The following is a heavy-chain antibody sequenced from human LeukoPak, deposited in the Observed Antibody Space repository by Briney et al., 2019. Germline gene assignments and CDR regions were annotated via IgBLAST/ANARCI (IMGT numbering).Heavy chain of an antibody. V-gene: IGHV3-21*06. J-gene: IGHJ3*02. D-gene: IGHD3-22*01. CDR1: GFTFSSYS. Sequence: GGSLRLSCAASGFTFSSYSMNWVRQAPGKGLEWVSYISSASSYIYYVDSMKGRLTTSRDNAKNSLYLQVNSLRAEDTAMYYCARAKLYYASSGYSYDDAFDIWGQGTMVTVSS. CDR3: ARAKLYYASSGYSYDDAFDI. CDR2: ISSASSYI.